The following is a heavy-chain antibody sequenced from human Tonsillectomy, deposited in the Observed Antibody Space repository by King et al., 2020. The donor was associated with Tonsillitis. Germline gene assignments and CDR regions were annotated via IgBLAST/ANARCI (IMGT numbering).Heavy chain of an antibody. CDR2: ISYSGST. Sequence: RLQESGPGLVKPSETLSLTCSVSGGSISGYYWSWIRQPPGKGLEWIAYISYSGSTDYNPSLKSRVTISGDTSKKQFSLQLSSVTAADTAVYYCARSYGSGSYFDYWGQGTLVTVSS. CDR3: ARSYGSGSYFDY. CDR1: GGSISGYY. D-gene: IGHD3-10*01. J-gene: IGHJ4*02. V-gene: IGHV4-59*01.